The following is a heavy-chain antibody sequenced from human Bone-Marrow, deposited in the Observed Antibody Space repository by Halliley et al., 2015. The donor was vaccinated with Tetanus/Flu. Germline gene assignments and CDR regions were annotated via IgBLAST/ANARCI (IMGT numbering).Heavy chain of an antibody. V-gene: IGHV4-31*03. Sequence: TLSLTCTVPGGFIRSGGYYWSWIRQHPGKGLEWIGNIYYSGSTYYNPSLKSRVTISVDTSKNQFSLKLSSVTAADTAVYYCARGVGNNWFDPWGQGTLVTVSS. J-gene: IGHJ5*02. CDR3: ARGVGNNWFDP. CDR2: IYYSGST. D-gene: IGHD3-3*01. CDR1: GGFIRSGGYY.